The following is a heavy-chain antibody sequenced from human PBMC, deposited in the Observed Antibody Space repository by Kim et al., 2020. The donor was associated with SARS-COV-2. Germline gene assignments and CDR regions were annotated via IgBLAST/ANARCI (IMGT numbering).Heavy chain of an antibody. D-gene: IGHD6-13*01. V-gene: IGHV1-3*01. J-gene: IGHJ4*02. CDR3: ARVGIGIVPLAAVTL. CDR1: GYTFTSYA. CDR2: INAGNGNT. Sequence: ASVKVSCKASGYTFTSYAMHWVRQAPGQRLEWMGWINAGNGNTKYSQKFQGRVTITRDTSASTAYMELSSLRSEDTAVYYCARVGIGIVPLAAVTLWGQGTLVTVSS.